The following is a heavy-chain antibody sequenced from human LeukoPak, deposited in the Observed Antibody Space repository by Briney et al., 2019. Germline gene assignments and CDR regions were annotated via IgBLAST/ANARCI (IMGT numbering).Heavy chain of an antibody. CDR1: GFTFSSYG. CDR2: IWYDGSNK. V-gene: IGHV3-33*01. D-gene: IGHD1-26*01. J-gene: IGHJ4*02. Sequence: GGSLRLSCAASGFTFSSYGIHWVRQAPGKGLEWVAVIWYDGSNKYYADSVKGRFTISRDNSKNTLYLQMNSLRAEDTAVYYCARSKWSWYFDYWGQGTLVTVSS. CDR3: ARSKWSWYFDY.